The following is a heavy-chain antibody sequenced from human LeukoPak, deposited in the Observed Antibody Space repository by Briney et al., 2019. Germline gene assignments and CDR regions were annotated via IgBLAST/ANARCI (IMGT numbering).Heavy chain of an antibody. CDR3: VRRGMDV. V-gene: IGHV5-51*01. CDR1: GYSFANYW. Sequence: GESLKISCKGSGYSFANYWIAWVRQMPGKGLEWMGIIYVGDSDTKYSPSFQGQVTFSADKSISTAYLQWSSLKASDTATYYSVRRGMDVWGQGTTVTVCS. J-gene: IGHJ6*02. CDR2: IYVGDSDT.